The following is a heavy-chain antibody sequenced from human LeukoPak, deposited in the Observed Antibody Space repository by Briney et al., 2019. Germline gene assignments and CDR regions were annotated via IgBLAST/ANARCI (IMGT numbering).Heavy chain of an antibody. CDR2: INHSGST. CDR1: GGSFSGYY. D-gene: IGHD2-2*01. V-gene: IGHV4-34*01. Sequence: PSETLSLTCAVYGGSFSGYYWSWIRQPPGKGLEWIGEINHSGSTNYNPSLKSRVTISVDTSKNQFSLKLSSVTAADTAVYYCARGSYQLLSRASRHYYYMDVWGKGTTVTVSS. J-gene: IGHJ6*03. CDR3: ARGSYQLLSRASRHYYYMDV.